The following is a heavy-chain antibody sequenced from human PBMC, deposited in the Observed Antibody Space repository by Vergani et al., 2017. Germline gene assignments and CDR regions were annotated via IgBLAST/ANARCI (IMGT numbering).Heavy chain of an antibody. Sequence: EVQLVQSGAEVKKPGATMKISCKVSGYTFTDHYMHWVKQAPGKGLEWMGLVDPEDGETIYAEKFKGRVTIAADTSTDTAHLELSSLRSEDTAVYYCASRGNYYDSGGYPGGDAFYIWGQGTIVTVSS. V-gene: IGHV1-69-2*01. CDR2: VDPEDGET. D-gene: IGHD3-22*01. CDR3: ASRGNYYDSGGYPGGDAFYI. J-gene: IGHJ3*02. CDR1: GYTFTDHY.